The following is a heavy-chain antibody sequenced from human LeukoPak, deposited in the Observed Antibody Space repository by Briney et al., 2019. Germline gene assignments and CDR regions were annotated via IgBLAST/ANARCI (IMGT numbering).Heavy chain of an antibody. CDR3: ARAGYYRFDY. CDR2: INSDGSTI. V-gene: IGHV3-74*01. Sequence: PGGSLRLSCAASGFTLSNSWVHWVRQAPGKGLMWLSRINSDGSTIDYADSVKGRFTTSRDNAKNTLYLQMNSLRAEDTAVYYCARAGYYRFDYWGQGTLVTVSS. D-gene: IGHD3-10*01. CDR1: GFTLSNSW. J-gene: IGHJ4*02.